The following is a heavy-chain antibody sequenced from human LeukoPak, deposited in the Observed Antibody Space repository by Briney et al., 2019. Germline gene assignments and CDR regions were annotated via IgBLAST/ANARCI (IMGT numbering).Heavy chain of an antibody. D-gene: IGHD2-2*01. CDR2: INWDGGAT. Sequence: GGSLRLSCEASGISSDDYGMSWVRQAPGKGLEWVSGINWDGGATSYADSVKGRFTISRDNANNFLYLQMNSLRAEDTAFYCCARDLSSTWYSLAYWGQGTLVTVSS. J-gene: IGHJ4*02. V-gene: IGHV3-20*04. CDR1: GISSDDYG. CDR3: ARDLSSTWYSLAY.